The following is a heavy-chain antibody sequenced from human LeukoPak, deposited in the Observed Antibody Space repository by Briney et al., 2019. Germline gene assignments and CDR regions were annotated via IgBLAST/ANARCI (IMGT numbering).Heavy chain of an antibody. V-gene: IGHV4-34*01. Sequence: PSETPSLTCAVYGGSFSGYYWSWIRQPPGKGLEWIGEINHSGSTNYNPSLKSRVTISVDTSKNQFSLKLSSVTAADTAVYYCARGRARRGNPAAYYYYGMDVWGQGTTVTVSS. D-gene: IGHD6-6*01. CDR3: ARGRARRGNPAAYYYYGMDV. CDR1: GGSFSGYY. J-gene: IGHJ6*02. CDR2: INHSGST.